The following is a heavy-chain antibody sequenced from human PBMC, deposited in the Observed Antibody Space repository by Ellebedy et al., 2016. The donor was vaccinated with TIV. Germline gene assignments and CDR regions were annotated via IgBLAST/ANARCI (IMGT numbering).Heavy chain of an antibody. CDR2: SFYSGSGSA. CDR1: GDSLSYSRYY. J-gene: IGHJ4*02. CDR3: ARHELYGAIDY. V-gene: IGHV4-39*01. Sequence: MPSETLSLTCTVSGDSLSYSRYYWGWFRQPPGKGLEWIGSSFYSGSGSAHYSPSLKSRVTISVDTSKNQFSLKLDSVAAADTAVYYCARHELYGAIDYWGQGTLVTVSS. D-gene: IGHD2/OR15-2a*01.